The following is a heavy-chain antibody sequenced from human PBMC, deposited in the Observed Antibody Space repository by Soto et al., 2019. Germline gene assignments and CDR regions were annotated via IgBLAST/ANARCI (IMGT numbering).Heavy chain of an antibody. V-gene: IGHV1-18*04. CDR2: ISAYNGNT. CDR3: ARFLAYDYGDYHFDY. CDR1: GYTFASYG. J-gene: IGHJ4*02. Sequence: ASVKVSCTASGYTFASYGISWVRQAPGQGLEWMGWISAYNGNTNYAQKLQGRVTMTTDTSTSTAYMELRSLRSDDTAVYYCARFLAYDYGDYHFDYWGQGTLVTVSS. D-gene: IGHD4-17*01.